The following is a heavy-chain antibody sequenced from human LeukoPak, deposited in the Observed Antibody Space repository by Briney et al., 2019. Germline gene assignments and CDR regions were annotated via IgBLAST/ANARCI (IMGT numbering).Heavy chain of an antibody. CDR1: GLTFSNYF. V-gene: IGHV3-30-3*01. J-gene: IGHJ3*02. CDR2: IASDGSHT. Sequence: GRSLRLSCAASGLTFSNYFMHWVRQAPGKGLEWVADIASDGSHTFYVESVKGRFTISRDNSKNTLYLQMDSLGPEDTAVYFCARERQDTVIHSGAFDIWGQGTMVTVSS. CDR3: ARERQDTVIHSGAFDI. D-gene: IGHD2-21*02.